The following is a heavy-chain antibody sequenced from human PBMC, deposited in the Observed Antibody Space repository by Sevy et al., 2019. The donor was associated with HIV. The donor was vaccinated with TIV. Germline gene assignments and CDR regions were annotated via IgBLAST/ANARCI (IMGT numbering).Heavy chain of an antibody. Sequence: SETLSLTCSVSGDSINNYYWSWIRQPPGKGLEWIGYTSYSGTTNYSPSLKSRVDISVDTSMHHFSLKINSVTAGDTSVYYCARLRWDVVDAPGATPGCYFDSWGQGILVTVSS. CDR2: TSYSGTT. CDR3: ARLRWDVVDAPGATPGCYFDS. J-gene: IGHJ4*02. CDR1: GDSINNYY. V-gene: IGHV4-59*12. D-gene: IGHD2-2*02.